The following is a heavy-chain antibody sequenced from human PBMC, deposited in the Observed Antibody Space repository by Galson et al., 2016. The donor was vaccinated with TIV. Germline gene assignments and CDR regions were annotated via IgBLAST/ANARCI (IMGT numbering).Heavy chain of an antibody. V-gene: IGHV3-30-3*01. J-gene: IGHJ6*02. CDR3: ARDQNRVATPFYHQHGMDV. Sequence: SLRLSCAASGFTFSTHAFHWVRQAPGKGLEWVAVITFDGNKKYYADSVKARFSISRDNSKNTLSLQMDSLRGDDTAVYYCARDQNRVATPFYHQHGMDVWGQGTTVTVSS. CDR1: GFTFSTHA. CDR2: ITFDGNKK. D-gene: IGHD2/OR15-2a*01.